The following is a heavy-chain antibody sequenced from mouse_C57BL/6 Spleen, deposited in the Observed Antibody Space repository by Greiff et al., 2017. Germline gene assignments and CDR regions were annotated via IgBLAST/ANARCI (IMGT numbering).Heavy chain of an antibody. CDR1: GYTFTDYY. V-gene: IGHV1-26*01. CDR2: INPNNGGT. Sequence: VQLKQSGPELVKPGASVKISCKASGYTFTDYYMNWVKQSHGKSLEWIGDINPNNGGTSYNQKFKGKATLTVDKSSSTAYMELRSLTSEDSAVYYCARGTTDWYFDVWGTGTTVTVSS. CDR3: ARGTTDWYFDV. D-gene: IGHD1-1*01. J-gene: IGHJ1*03.